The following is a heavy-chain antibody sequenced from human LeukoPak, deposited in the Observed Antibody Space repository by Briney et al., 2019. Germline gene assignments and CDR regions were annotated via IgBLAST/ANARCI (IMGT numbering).Heavy chain of an antibody. D-gene: IGHD2-15*01. J-gene: IGHJ2*01. Sequence: PSETLSLTCTVSGGSVSTDYWSWIRQPPGKGLEWIGYMYFGRSTNYNPSLKSRVTMSLDTSKNQFSLKLSSVTTADTAVYYCAKLRDDIVVVSAAIWLFDLWGRGTPVIVSS. CDR3: AKLRDDIVVVSAAIWLFDL. CDR1: GGSVSTDY. V-gene: IGHV4-59*02. CDR2: MYFGRST.